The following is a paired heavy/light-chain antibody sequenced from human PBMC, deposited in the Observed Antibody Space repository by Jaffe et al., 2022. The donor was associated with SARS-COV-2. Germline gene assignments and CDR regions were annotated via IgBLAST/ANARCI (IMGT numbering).Light chain of an antibody. V-gene: IGKV1-5*03. CDR3: QQYNRSPLT. CDR1: QSISSW. CDR2: KAS. Sequence: DIQMTQSPSTLSTSVGDRVTITCRASQSISSWLAWYQQKEGKAPKLLIYKASSLESGVPPRFSGSGSGTEFTLSISSLQPDDFATYYCQQYNRSPLTFGGGTKVEIK. J-gene: IGKJ4*01.
Heavy chain of an antibody. CDR2: IRQDENEK. J-gene: IGHJ4*02. D-gene: IGHD3-16*01. CDR1: GFTFSHYW. CDR3: ARDSQAYRYFEY. Sequence: EVQLVESGGGLVQPGGSLRLSCAASGFTFSHYWMTWVRQAPGKGLEWVANIRQDENEKYYVDSVKGRFTISRDNAKNSLHLQMNSLRVEDTAVYYCARDSQAYRYFEYWGRGTLVTVSS. V-gene: IGHV3-7*03.